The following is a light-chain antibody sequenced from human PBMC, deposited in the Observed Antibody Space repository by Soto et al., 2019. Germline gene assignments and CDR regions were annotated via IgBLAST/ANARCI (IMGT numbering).Light chain of an antibody. CDR3: QSYDSSLSAWV. V-gene: IGLV1-40*01. CDR1: SSNIGAGYD. J-gene: IGLJ3*02. CDR2: GNT. Sequence: QAVVTQPPSVSGAPGQGVTISCTGSSSNIGAGYDVHWYHQLPGTAPKLLIYGNTNRPSGVPDRFSGSKSDTSASLAITGLQGEDEADYYCQSYDSSLSAWVFGGGTKLTVL.